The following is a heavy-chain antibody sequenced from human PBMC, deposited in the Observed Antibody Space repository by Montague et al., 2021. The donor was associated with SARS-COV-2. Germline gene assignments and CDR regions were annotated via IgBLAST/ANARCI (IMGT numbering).Heavy chain of an antibody. D-gene: IGHD1-26*01. Sequence: CAISGDSVSRNSAAWNWIRQSPSSGLEWLVRTYYRSKWYNDYAVSVKSRITINPDTSKNQISLQLNSVTPEDTAVYYCARTSASSDYWGQGTLVTASS. V-gene: IGHV6-1*01. J-gene: IGHJ4*02. CDR1: GDSVSRNSAA. CDR2: TYYRSKWYN. CDR3: ARTSASSDY.